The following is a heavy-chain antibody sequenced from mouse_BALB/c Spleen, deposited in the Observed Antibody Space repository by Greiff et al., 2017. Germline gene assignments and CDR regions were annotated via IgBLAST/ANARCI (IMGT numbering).Heavy chain of an antibody. CDR2: IWSGGST. J-gene: IGHJ4*01. CDR1: GFSLTSYG. CDR3: ARNGAYYDAMDY. V-gene: IGHV2-2*02. D-gene: IGHD2-10*01. Sequence: VQRVESGPGLVQPSQSLSITCTVSGFSLTSYGVHWVRQSPGKGLEWLGVIWSGGSTDYNAAFISRLSISKDNSKSQVFFKMNSLQANDTAIYYCARNGAYYDAMDYWGQGTSVTVSS.